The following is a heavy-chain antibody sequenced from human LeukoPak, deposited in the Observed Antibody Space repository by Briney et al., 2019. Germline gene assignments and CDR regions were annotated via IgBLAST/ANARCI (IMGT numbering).Heavy chain of an antibody. CDR1: GDTISGYY. V-gene: IGHV4-4*07. Sequence: SETLSLTCTVSGDTISGYYCTWIRQPAGKGLEWIGRIDTSGNTNYNPSLKSRVSLSLDTSEKQCSLQVMSVTAADTAVYYCARGMYSSPPLFYYYYYMDVWGKGTTVTVSS. D-gene: IGHD6-13*01. J-gene: IGHJ6*03. CDR3: ARGMYSSPPLFYYYYYMDV. CDR2: IDTSGNT.